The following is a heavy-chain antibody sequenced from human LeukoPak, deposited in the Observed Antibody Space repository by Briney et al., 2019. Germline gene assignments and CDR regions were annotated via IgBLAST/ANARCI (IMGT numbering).Heavy chain of an antibody. D-gene: IGHD5-18*01. CDR3: ARWDENIYGQPQGGSLDY. CDR2: ISAYNGNT. V-gene: IGHV1-18*01. Sequence: ASVKVSCTASGYTFTSYGISWVRQAPGQGLGWMGWISAYNGNTNYAQKLQGRVTMTTDTSTSTAYMELRSLRSDDTAVYYCARWDENIYGQPQGGSLDYWGQGTLVTVSS. CDR1: GYTFTSYG. J-gene: IGHJ4*02.